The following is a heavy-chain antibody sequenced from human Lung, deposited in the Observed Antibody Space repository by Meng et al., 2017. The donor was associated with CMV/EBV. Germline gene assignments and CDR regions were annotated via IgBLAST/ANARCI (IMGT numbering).Heavy chain of an antibody. CDR2: IYYTGRT. D-gene: IGHD5-24*01. V-gene: IGHV4-31*03. J-gene: IGHJ4*02. CDR3: AREAGRDGYATLKFDY. Sequence: VLLQESGPGLVKPSQTLSLTCTVSGGSIGSGGYYWSWIRQHPGKGLEWIGYIYYTGRTFYNPSLKSRVTISVDTSKNQFSLKLIPATAADTAVYYCAREAGRDGYATLKFDYWGQGTLVTVSS. CDR1: GGSIGSGGYY.